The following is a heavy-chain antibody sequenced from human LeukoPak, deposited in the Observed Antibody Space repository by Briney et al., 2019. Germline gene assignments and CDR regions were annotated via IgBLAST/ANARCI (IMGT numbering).Heavy chain of an antibody. CDR3: ASYAVGGGTTGTMKGFDP. D-gene: IGHD1-1*01. Sequence: GESLKISCKGSGYSFTSYWIGWVRQMPGKGLEWMGIIYPGDSDTRYSPSFQGQVTISADKSISTAYLQWSSLKASDTAMYYCASYAVGGGTTGTMKGFDPWGQGTLVTVSS. CDR2: IYPGDSDT. J-gene: IGHJ5*02. V-gene: IGHV5-51*01. CDR1: GYSFTSYW.